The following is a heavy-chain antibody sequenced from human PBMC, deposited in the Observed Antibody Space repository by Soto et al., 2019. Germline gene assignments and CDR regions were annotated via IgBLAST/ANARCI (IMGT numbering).Heavy chain of an antibody. CDR3: ARAGTVTTLRFAEV. CDR1: GGSISSYF. V-gene: IGHV4-59*01. J-gene: IGHJ6*02. CDR2: IYYTGST. Sequence: SEPLSLTCTDSGGSISSYFWVWIRQTPGKGLEWIGYIYYTGSTNYSPSLKSRVAISVDTSKNQFSLKLSSVTAADTAVFYCARAGTVTTLRFAEVCGQGTTVT. D-gene: IGHD4-17*01.